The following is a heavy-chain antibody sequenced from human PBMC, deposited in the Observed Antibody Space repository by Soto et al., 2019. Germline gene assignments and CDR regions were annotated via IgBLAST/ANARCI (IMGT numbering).Heavy chain of an antibody. V-gene: IGHV4-30-4*01. CDR2: IYYSGNT. Sequence: PSETLSLTCSVSGGSISSGYYYWSWIRQPPGKGLEWIGNIYYSGNTYYNPSLKSRLIISIDTSKNQFSLKLGSVTAADTAVYYCASSLLYGMDVCGQGTTVTVSS. CDR1: GGSISSGYYY. CDR3: ASSLLYGMDV. D-gene: IGHD2-21*01. J-gene: IGHJ6*02.